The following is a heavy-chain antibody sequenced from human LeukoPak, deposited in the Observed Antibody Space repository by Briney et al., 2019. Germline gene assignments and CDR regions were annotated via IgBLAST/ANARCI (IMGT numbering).Heavy chain of an antibody. CDR1: GGSISSHY. Sequence: PSETLSLTCTVSGGSISSHYWSWIRQPPGKGLEWIGYIYYSGSTNYNPSLKSRVTISVDTSKNQFSLKLSSVTAADTAVYYCARDRMGHEAAAGTPNYYYYYMDVWGKGTTVTVSS. J-gene: IGHJ6*03. CDR2: IYYSGST. CDR3: ARDRMGHEAAAGTPNYYYYYMDV. D-gene: IGHD6-13*01. V-gene: IGHV4-59*11.